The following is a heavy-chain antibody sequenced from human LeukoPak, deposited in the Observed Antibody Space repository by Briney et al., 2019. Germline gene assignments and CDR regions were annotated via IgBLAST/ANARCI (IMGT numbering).Heavy chain of an antibody. CDR1: GGSFSGYY. CDR3: ARERREQLLPPYTRSVTYFDY. J-gene: IGHJ4*02. V-gene: IGHV4-34*01. Sequence: SETLSLTCAVYGGSFSGYYWSWIRQPPGKGLEWIGEINHSGSTNYNPSLKSRVTISVDTSKNQFSLKLSSVTAADTAVYYCARERREQLLPPYTRSVTYFDYWGQGALVTVSS. CDR2: INHSGST. D-gene: IGHD2-2*01.